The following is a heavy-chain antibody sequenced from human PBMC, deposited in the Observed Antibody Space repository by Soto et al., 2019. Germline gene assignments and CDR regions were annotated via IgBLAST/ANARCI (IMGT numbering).Heavy chain of an antibody. V-gene: IGHV1-2*04. Sequence: QVQLVQSGAEVKKPGASVKVSCKASGYTFTGYYMHWVRQAPGQGLEWMGWINPNSGGTNYAQKFQGWVTMTRDTAISTAYMELSRLRSDDTAVYYCATFFWGIEGDAFDSWGQGTMVTVSS. D-gene: IGHD3-16*01. CDR1: GYTFTGYY. CDR3: ATFFWGIEGDAFDS. CDR2: INPNSGGT. J-gene: IGHJ3*02.